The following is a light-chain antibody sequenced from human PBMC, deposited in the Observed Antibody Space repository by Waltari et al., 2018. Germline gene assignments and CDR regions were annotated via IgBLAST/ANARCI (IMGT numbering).Light chain of an antibody. Sequence: EIVLTQSPDTLSLSPGYRATLSCRAGQSVSRTLAWYQQKPGQAPRLLIYDASSRATGVPDRFSGSGSGTDFSLTISRLEPEDFAVYYCQKYGTLPATFGQGTKVEIK. J-gene: IGKJ1*01. CDR3: QKYGTLPAT. V-gene: IGKV3-20*01. CDR2: DAS. CDR1: QSVSRT.